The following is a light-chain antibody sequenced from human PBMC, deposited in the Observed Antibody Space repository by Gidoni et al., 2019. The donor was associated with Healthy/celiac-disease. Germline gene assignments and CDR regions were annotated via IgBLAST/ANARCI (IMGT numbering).Light chain of an antibody. V-gene: IGKV3-11*01. CDR3: QQRSNWPFT. J-gene: IGKJ4*01. CDR2: DAS. Sequence: EIVLTQSPATLSLSPGERATLSCRASQSVSSYLAWYQQKPGQAPRLLIYDASNRATGIPARFSGSGSGTDFTLTISSLEPEEFAVYYCQQRSNWPFTFGGGTKVESK. CDR1: QSVSSY.